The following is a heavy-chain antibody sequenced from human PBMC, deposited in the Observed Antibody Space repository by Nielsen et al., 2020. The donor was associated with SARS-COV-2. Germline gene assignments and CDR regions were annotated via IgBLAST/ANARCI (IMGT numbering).Heavy chain of an antibody. CDR3: ARGWNDILTGYYTEPDNWFDP. CDR2: ISSSSSTI. Sequence: GGSLRLSCAASGFTFSSYSMNWVRQAPGKGLEWVSYISSSSSTIYYADSVKGRFTISRDNAKNSLYLQMNSLRAEDTAVYYCARGWNDILTGYYTEPDNWFDPWGQGTLVTVSS. CDR1: GFTFSSYS. V-gene: IGHV3-48*04. J-gene: IGHJ5*02. D-gene: IGHD3-9*01.